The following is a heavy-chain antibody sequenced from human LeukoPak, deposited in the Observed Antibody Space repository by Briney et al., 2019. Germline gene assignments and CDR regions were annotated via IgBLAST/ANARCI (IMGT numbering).Heavy chain of an antibody. D-gene: IGHD3-16*01. J-gene: IGHJ3*02. CDR3: AKDNTGGSGELLVGAFDI. V-gene: IGHV3-9*01. CDR1: GFTFDDYA. CDR2: ISWNSGSI. Sequence: PGRSLRLSCAASGFTFDDYAMHWVRQAPGKGLEWVSGISWNSGSIGYADSVKGRFTISRDNAKNSLYLQMNSLRAEDTALYYCAKDNTGGSGELLVGAFDIWGQGTMVTVSS.